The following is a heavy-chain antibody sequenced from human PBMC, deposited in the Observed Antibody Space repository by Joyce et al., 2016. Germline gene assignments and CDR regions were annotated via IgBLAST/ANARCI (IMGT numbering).Heavy chain of an antibody. Sequence: QVLLVQSGAAVKRPGSSLRVSCKSSGGDFSNYTVNWVRQAPGQRLEWMGGISPFFGAAKYAEDFQGRVTVTADQSTRTAYLELGSLTSADTAVYYCARGGTSSDHYFFYTLDVWGPGTTVIVSS. CDR3: ARGGTSSDHYFFYTLDV. J-gene: IGHJ6*02. CDR1: GGDFSNYT. D-gene: IGHD1-14*01. V-gene: IGHV1-69*12. CDR2: ISPFFGAA.